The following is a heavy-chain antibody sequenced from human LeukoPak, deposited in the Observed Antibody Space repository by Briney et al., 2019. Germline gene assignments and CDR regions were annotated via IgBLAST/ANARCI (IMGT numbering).Heavy chain of an antibody. J-gene: IGHJ4*02. CDR3: ARGGTTVTTLGLAY. CDR1: GYSISSGYY. V-gene: IGHV4-38-2*02. D-gene: IGHD4-17*01. CDR2: IYHSGST. Sequence: SETLSLTCTVSGYSISSGYYWGWIRQPPGKGLEWIGSIYHSGSTYYNPSLKSRVTISVDTSKNQFSLKLSSVTAADTAVYYCARGGTTVTTLGLAYWGQGTLVTVSS.